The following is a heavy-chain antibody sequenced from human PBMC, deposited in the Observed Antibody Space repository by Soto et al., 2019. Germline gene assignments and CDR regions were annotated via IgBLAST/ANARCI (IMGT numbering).Heavy chain of an antibody. CDR2: IWYDGSNK. D-gene: IGHD6-19*01. CDR1: GFTFSSYG. V-gene: IGHV3-33*01. Sequence: GGSLRLSCAASGFTFSSYGMHWVRQAPGKGLEWVAVIWYDGSNKYYEDSVKGRFTISRDNSKNTLYLQMNSLRAEDTAVYYCARAAVAGGDDYYGMDVWGQGTTVTVSS. CDR3: ARAAVAGGDDYYGMDV. J-gene: IGHJ6*02.